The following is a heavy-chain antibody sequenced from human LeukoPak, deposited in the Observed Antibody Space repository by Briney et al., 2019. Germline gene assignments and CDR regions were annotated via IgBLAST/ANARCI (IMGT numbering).Heavy chain of an antibody. CDR3: ARDLTFPHSALY. CDR2: MNPNSGNT. J-gene: IGHJ4*02. Sequence: GASVKVSCKASGYTFTSYDSNWVRQATGQGLEWMGWMNPNSGNTGYAQKFQGRVTMTRNTSISTAYMELSSLRSEDTAVYYCARDLTFPHSALYWGQGTLVTVSS. D-gene: IGHD2-21*01. V-gene: IGHV1-8*01. CDR1: GYTFTSYD.